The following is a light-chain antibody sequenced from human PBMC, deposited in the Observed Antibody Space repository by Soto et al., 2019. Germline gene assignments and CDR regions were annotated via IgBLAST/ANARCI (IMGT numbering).Light chain of an antibody. V-gene: IGKV1-39*01. CDR2: AAS. J-gene: IGKJ1*01. CDR3: QQSYSTLRT. Sequence: DLQMTQSPSSLSASVGARVTITCRASQSISSYLNWYQQKPGKAPKLLIYAASSLQSGVPSRFSGSGSGTDFTLTISSLQPEDFATYYCQQSYSTLRTFGQGTKVDSK. CDR1: QSISSY.